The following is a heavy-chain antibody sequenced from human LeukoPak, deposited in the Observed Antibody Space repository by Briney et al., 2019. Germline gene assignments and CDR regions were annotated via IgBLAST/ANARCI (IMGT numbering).Heavy chain of an antibody. V-gene: IGHV3-21*01. J-gene: IGHJ4*02. Sequence: GGSLRLSCAASGFTFSSYSMSWVRQAPGKGLEWVSSISSSSSYIYYADSVKGRFTISRDNAKNSLYLQMNSLRAEDTAVYYCARDRKQLGYDYWGQGTLVTVSS. CDR1: GFTFSSYS. CDR3: ARDRKQLGYDY. CDR2: ISSSSSYI. D-gene: IGHD6-13*01.